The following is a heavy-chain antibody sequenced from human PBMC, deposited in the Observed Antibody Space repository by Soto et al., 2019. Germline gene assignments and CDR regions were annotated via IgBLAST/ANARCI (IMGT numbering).Heavy chain of an antibody. CDR1: GYTFTSYS. V-gene: IGHV1-46*01. D-gene: IGHD2-15*01. Sequence: XSVKGSCKASGYTFTSYSMHWVRQAPGQGLEWMGIINPSSGRTSYAQNFQGRVTMTSDTSTSIVYMEMSSLKSEDTAVYYCARDHNFGFILYAMDVWGQGTTVTVSS. J-gene: IGHJ6*02. CDR2: INPSSGRT. CDR3: ARDHNFGFILYAMDV.